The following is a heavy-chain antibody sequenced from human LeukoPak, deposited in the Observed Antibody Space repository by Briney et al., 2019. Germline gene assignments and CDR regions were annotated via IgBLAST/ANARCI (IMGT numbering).Heavy chain of an antibody. Sequence: PGGSLRLSCAASGFTFDDYAMHWVRQAPGKGLEWVSGISWNSGSIGYADSVKGRFTISRDNSKNTLYLQMNSLRAEDTAVYYCARDLYYYYGMDVWGQGTTVTVSS. V-gene: IGHV3-9*01. CDR3: ARDLYYYYGMDV. CDR2: ISWNSGSI. J-gene: IGHJ6*02. CDR1: GFTFDDYA.